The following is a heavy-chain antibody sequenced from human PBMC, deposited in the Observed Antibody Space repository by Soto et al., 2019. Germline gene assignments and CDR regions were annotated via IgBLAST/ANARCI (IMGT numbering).Heavy chain of an antibody. V-gene: IGHV1-69*06. CDR3: AREGRGKKAGYNGLVSLGY. CDR2: IIPIFNST. J-gene: IGHJ4*02. CDR1: GSRFSNYV. D-gene: IGHD2-2*02. Sequence: QVQLVQSGAEVKTPGSSLKVSCKVSGSRFSNYVISWVRQAPGHGLEWLGRIIPIFNSTKYAQSFQGRVNINADKSTSTASLELSSLRSDDTAVYYCAREGRGKKAGYNGLVSLGYWGQGTLVTVSS.